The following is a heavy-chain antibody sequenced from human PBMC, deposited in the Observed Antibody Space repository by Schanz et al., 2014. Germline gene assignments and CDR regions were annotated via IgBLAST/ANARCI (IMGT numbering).Heavy chain of an antibody. Sequence: VQLVDSGGGLVKPGGSLRLSCAASGFTFSSHWMHWVRQDPGKGLEWVAAVSSRSDEIKYADSVRGRFTISRDNSRSTMYLQMSSLRGEDAAVYFCAKGGGVDWGDGCFNWYFDLWGRGTLVTVSS. D-gene: IGHD2-21*01. J-gene: IGHJ2*01. CDR3: AKGGGVDWGDGCFNWYFDL. V-gene: IGHV3-21*04. CDR2: VSSRSDEI. CDR1: GFTFSSHW.